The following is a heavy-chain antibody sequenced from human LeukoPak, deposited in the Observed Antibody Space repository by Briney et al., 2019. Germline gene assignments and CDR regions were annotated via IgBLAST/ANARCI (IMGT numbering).Heavy chain of an antibody. V-gene: IGHV4-30-2*01. D-gene: IGHD3-9*01. CDR1: GGSISSGGYS. Sequence: SETLSLTCAVSGGSISSGGYSWSWIRQPPGKGLEWIGYIYHSGSTYYNPSLKSRVTISVDRSKNQFSLKLSSVTAADTAVYYCARAATYYDILNGAFDIWGQGTMATVSS. CDR2: IYHSGST. J-gene: IGHJ3*02. CDR3: ARAATYYDILNGAFDI.